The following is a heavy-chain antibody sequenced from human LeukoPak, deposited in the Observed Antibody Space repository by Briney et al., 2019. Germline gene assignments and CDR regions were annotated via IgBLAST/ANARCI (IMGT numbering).Heavy chain of an antibody. CDR3: ARRRTGYXYPQPYYFDY. CDR1: GGSISSYY. V-gene: IGHV4-59*08. Sequence: SETLSLTCTVSGGSISSYYWSWIRQPPGKGLEWIGYIYYSGSTNYNPSLKSRVTISVDTSKNQFSLKLSSVTAADTAVYYCARRRTGYXYPQPYYFDYWGQGTLVTVS. CDR2: IYYSGST. J-gene: IGHJ4*02. D-gene: IGHD5-18*01.